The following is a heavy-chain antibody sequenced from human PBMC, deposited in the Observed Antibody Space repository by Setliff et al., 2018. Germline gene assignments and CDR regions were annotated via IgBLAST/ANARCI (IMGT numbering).Heavy chain of an antibody. J-gene: IGHJ4*02. CDR2: IYPGDSDT. CDR3: VRAGSGIGGDLDY. V-gene: IGHV5-51*01. Sequence: GESLKISCQTSGYSSISYWIGWVRQMPGKGLEWMGIIYPGDSDTRYSPSFQGQVTISADKSISTAYLQWSSLKASDTAIYYCVRAGSGIGGDLDYWGQGTLVTVSS. CDR1: GYSSISYW. D-gene: IGHD3-10*01.